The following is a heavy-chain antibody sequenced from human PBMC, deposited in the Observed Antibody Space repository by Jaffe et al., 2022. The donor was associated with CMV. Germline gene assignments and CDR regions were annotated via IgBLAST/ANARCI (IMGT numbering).Heavy chain of an antibody. Sequence: QLQLQESGPGLVKPSETLSLTCTVSGGSISSSSYYWGWIRQPPGKGLEWIGSIYYSGSTYYNPSLKSRVTISVDTSKNQFSLKLSSVTAADTAVYYCGCVPRPSGWFDPWGQGTLVTVSS. D-gene: IGHD2-15*01. CDR2: IYYSGST. CDR3: GCVPRPSGWFDP. CDR1: GGSISSSSYY. J-gene: IGHJ5*02. V-gene: IGHV4-39*01.